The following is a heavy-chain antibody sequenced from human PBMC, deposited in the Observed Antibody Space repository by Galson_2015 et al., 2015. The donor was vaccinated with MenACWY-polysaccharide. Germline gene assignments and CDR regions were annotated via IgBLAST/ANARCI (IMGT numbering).Heavy chain of an antibody. Sequence: SLRLSCAASGFTFSNFWMSWVRQAPGKELEWVASIKQDGSEKYLVDSVKGRFTISRDNAENSLFLQMNSLRAEDTAVYYCARERWVRGVLSDLWGQGSLMTFSS. CDR1: GFTFSNFW. D-gene: IGHD3-10*01. CDR3: ARERWVRGVLSDL. CDR2: IKQDGSEK. V-gene: IGHV3-7*01. J-gene: IGHJ1*01.